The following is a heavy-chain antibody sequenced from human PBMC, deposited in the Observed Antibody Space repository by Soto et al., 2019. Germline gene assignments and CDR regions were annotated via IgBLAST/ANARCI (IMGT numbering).Heavy chain of an antibody. V-gene: IGHV5-51*01. D-gene: IGHD6-6*01. CDR2: IYPGDSDT. J-gene: IGHJ4*02. CDR1: GYSFTSYW. Sequence: GESLKISCKGSGYSFTSYWIGWVRQMPGKGLEWMGIIYPGDSDTRYSPSFQGQVTISRDNAKNSLYLQMNSLRAEDTAVYYCARDAGYLVDSSSGPFDYWGQGTLVTVSS. CDR3: ARDAGYLVDSSSGPFDY.